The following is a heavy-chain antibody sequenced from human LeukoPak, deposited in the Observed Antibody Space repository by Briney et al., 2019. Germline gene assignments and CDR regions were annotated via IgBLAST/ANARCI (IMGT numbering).Heavy chain of an antibody. CDR2: INPNSGDI. J-gene: IGHJ4*02. Sequence: ASVKVSCKPSGYTFTGYYMQWVRQAPGQGLEWMGRINPNSGDIDYAQKFHGRVTMTRNTSISTGYMELSRLTSDDTAVYYCVREGSSWSYWGQGTLVTVPS. CDR1: GYTFTGYY. D-gene: IGHD6-13*01. CDR3: VREGSSWSY. V-gene: IGHV1-2*06.